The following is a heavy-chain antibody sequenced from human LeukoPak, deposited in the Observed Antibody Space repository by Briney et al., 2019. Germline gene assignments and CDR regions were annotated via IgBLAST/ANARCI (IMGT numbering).Heavy chain of an antibody. CDR3: AKGVEMATIPIDY. J-gene: IGHJ4*02. CDR2: ISGSGGST. D-gene: IGHD5-24*01. CDR1: GFTFSSYA. Sequence: GGSLRLSCAASGFTFSSYAMSWVRQAPGKGLEWVSAISGSGGSTYYADSVKGRFTISRENSKNTLYLQMNSLRAEDTAVYYCAKGVEMATIPIDYWGQGTLVTVSS. V-gene: IGHV3-23*01.